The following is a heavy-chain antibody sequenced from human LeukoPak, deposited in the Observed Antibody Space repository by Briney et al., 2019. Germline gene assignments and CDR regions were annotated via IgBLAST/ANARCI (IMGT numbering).Heavy chain of an antibody. CDR1: GGSISSYY. CDR2: IDYSGST. CDR3: ATSPDILTGYWYNWFDP. D-gene: IGHD3-9*01. J-gene: IGHJ5*02. V-gene: IGHV4-59*08. Sequence: SETLSLTCTVSGGSISSYYWSWIRQPPGKGLEWIGYIDYSGSTNYKPALKSRVTISVDTSKNQFSLKLSSVPAANTAVYYCATSPDILTGYWYNWFDPWGQGTLVTVSS.